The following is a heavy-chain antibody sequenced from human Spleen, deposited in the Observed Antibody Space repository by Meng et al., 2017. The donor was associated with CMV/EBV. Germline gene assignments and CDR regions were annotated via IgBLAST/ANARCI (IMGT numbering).Heavy chain of an antibody. CDR2: ISAYNGNT. V-gene: IGHV1-18*01. Sequence: ASVKVSCKASGYTFTSYGISWVRQAPGQGLEWKGWISAYNGNTNYAQKLQGRVTMTTDTSTSTVYMELNSLTSEDTAVYYCARDLVGYYALDVWGQGTMVTVSS. D-gene: IGHD3-22*01. J-gene: IGHJ3*01. CDR1: GYTFTSYG. CDR3: ARDLVGYYALDV.